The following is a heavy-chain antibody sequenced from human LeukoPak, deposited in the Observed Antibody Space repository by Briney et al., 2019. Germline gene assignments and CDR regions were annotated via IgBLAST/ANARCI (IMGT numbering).Heavy chain of an antibody. CDR1: GGTFSSYA. CDR2: IIPIFGIA. J-gene: IGHJ4*02. V-gene: IGHV1-69*04. CDR3: ARDVSIAAQSPPGRY. D-gene: IGHD6-6*01. Sequence: SVKVSCKASGGTFSSYAISWVRQAPGQGLEWMGRIIPIFGIANYAQKFQGRVTITADKSTSTAYMELSSLRSEDTAVYYCARDVSIAAQSPPGRYWGQGTLVSVSS.